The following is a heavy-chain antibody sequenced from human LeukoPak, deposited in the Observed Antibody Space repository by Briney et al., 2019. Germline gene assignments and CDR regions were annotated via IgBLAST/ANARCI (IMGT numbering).Heavy chain of an antibody. CDR1: GFTFSTYA. CDR2: ISGSGGST. CDR3: AKRITVVARDAFDF. Sequence: GGSLRLSCAASGFTFSTYAMSWVRQAPGKGLEWVSSISGSGGSTFYADSVKGRFTISRDNSKNTLYLQMYSLRAEDTAVYYCAKRITVVARDAFDFWGQGTMVTVSA. J-gene: IGHJ3*01. D-gene: IGHD1-14*01. V-gene: IGHV3-23*01.